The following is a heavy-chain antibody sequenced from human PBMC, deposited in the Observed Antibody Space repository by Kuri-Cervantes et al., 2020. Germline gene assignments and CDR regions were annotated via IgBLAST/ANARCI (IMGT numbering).Heavy chain of an antibody. V-gene: IGHV3-7*01. CDR1: GFTFSSYW. J-gene: IGHJ4*02. D-gene: IGHD6-13*01. Sequence: GGSLRLSCAASGFTFSSYWMSWVRQAPGKGLEWVANIKQDGSEKYYVDSVKGRFTISRDNAKNSLYLQMNSLRVEDTALYYCARGLLGEQQRVGFPYYFDYWGQGTLVTVSS. CDR2: IKQDGSEK. CDR3: ARGLLGEQQRVGFPYYFDY.